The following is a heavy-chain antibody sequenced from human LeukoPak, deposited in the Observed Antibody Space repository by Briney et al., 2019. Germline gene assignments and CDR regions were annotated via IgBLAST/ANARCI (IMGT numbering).Heavy chain of an antibody. CDR1: GGSISSSNYY. CDR2: ISYSGST. CDR3: VHSHRTATTYYFDY. V-gene: IGHV4-39*01. D-gene: IGHD4-17*01. J-gene: IGHJ4*02. Sequence: SETLSLTCTVSGGSISSSNYYWGWIRQPPGKGLEWIGSISYSGSTYYNPSLRSRVTIYVDTSKNQFSLKLRSVTAADTAVYYCVHSHRTATTYYFDYWGQGTLVTVSS.